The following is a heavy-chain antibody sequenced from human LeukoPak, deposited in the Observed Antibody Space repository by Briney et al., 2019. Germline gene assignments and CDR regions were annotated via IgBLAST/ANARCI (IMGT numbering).Heavy chain of an antibody. V-gene: IGHV1-69*05. D-gene: IGHD5-24*01. Sequence: SVKVSCKASGGTFSSYAISWVRQAPGQGLEWMGRIIPIFGTANYAQKFQGRVTITTDESTSTASMELSSLRSEDTAVYYCARANRDGYKRGAFDIWGQGTMVTVSS. J-gene: IGHJ3*02. CDR2: IIPIFGTA. CDR1: GGTFSSYA. CDR3: ARANRDGYKRGAFDI.